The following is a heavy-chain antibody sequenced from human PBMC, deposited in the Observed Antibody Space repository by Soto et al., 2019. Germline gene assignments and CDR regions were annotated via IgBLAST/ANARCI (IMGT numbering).Heavy chain of an antibody. CDR2: ISYDGSNK. J-gene: IGHJ1*01. D-gene: IGHD1-1*01. CDR1: GFTFSSYA. CDR3: ARGPVQLERLAEYFQH. V-gene: IGHV3-30*04. Sequence: GGSLRLSCAASGFTFSSYAMHWVRQAPGKGLEWVAVISYDGSNKYYADSVKGRFTISRDNSKNTLYLQMNSLRAEDTAVYYCARGPVQLERLAEYFQHWGQGTLVTVSS.